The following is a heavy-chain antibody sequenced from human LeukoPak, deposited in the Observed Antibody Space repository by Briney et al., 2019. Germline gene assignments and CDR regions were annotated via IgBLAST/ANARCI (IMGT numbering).Heavy chain of an antibody. CDR3: ARDGRPADY. D-gene: IGHD3/OR15-3a*01. Sequence: PGGSLRLSCVASGFTFSGYWMNWVRQAPGKGLEWLSFISSISSTIYYADSVQGRFTVSRDNAENSLYLQMNSLRDEDTAVYYCARDGRPADYWGQGTLVTVSS. V-gene: IGHV3-48*02. J-gene: IGHJ4*02. CDR2: ISSISSTI. CDR1: GFTFSGYW.